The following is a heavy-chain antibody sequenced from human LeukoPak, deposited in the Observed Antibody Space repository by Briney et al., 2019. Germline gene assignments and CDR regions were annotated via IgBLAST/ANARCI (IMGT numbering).Heavy chain of an antibody. CDR2: IYYSGST. J-gene: IGHJ3*02. CDR3: ARGGAARVFDAFDI. Sequence: SDSLSLTCTVSGGSISSYYSSWIRHPPGKGLEWSGYIYYSGSTNYNPALKSRLTIPVDTSNTQFSLKLSSVTAADTAVYYCARGGAARVFDAFDIWGQGTMATVSS. V-gene: IGHV4-59*07. CDR1: GGSISSYY. D-gene: IGHD6-6*01.